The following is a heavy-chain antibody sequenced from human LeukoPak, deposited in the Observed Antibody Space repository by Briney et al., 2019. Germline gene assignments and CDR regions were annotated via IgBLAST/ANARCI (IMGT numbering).Heavy chain of an antibody. CDR2: IKQDGSEK. J-gene: IGHJ6*03. CDR3: ARSGIYYYYYYMDV. D-gene: IGHD6-13*01. Sequence: PGGSLRLSCAASGFTFSGYEMNWVRQAPGKGLEWVANIKQDGSEKYYVDSVKGRFTISRDNAKNSLYLQMNSLRAEDTAVYYCARSGIYYYYYYMDVWGKGTTVTVSS. V-gene: IGHV3-7*01. CDR1: GFTFSGYE.